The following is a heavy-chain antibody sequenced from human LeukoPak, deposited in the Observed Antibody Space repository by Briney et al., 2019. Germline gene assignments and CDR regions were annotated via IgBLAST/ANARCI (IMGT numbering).Heavy chain of an antibody. CDR2: ISGSGGST. J-gene: IGHJ4*02. D-gene: IGHD3-9*01. CDR1: GFTFSSYA. CDR3: ARVGYYDILTANDY. V-gene: IGHV3-23*01. Sequence: GGSLRLSCAASGFTFSSYAMSWVRQAPGKGLEWVSAISGSGGSTYYADSVKGRFTISRDNAKNSLYLQMNSLRAEDTAVYYCARVGYYDILTANDYWGQGTLVTVSS.